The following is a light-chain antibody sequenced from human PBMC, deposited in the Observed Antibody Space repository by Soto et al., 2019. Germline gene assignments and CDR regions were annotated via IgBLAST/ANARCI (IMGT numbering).Light chain of an antibody. Sequence: DIQMTQSPSSLSASVGDTVTITCRASQSISTYLTWYQQKPGKAPKLLIYAASSLQSGVPSRFSGSGSGTYFTLTISSLRPEDFATYYCQQSSSTPLTFGGGTKVDIK. CDR1: QSISTY. CDR2: AAS. CDR3: QQSSSTPLT. J-gene: IGKJ4*01. V-gene: IGKV1-39*01.